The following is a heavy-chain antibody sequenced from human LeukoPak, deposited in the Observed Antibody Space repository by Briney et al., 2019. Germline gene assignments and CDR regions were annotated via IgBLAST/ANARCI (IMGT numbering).Heavy chain of an antibody. CDR3: ARAGYSYGTGYYFDY. Sequence: SGTLPLTCAASGGSISSYYWSWIRLPPGKGLEWIGYIYYTGATYYNPSLKSRVTISLDPSKNQFSLKLSSVTAADAAVYYCARAGYSYGTGYYFDYWGQGALVTVSS. D-gene: IGHD5-18*01. J-gene: IGHJ4*02. V-gene: IGHV4-59*01. CDR2: IYYTGAT. CDR1: GGSISSYY.